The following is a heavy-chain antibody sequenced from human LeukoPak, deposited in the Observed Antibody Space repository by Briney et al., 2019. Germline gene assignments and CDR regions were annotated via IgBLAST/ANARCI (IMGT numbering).Heavy chain of an antibody. CDR2: IYYSGST. J-gene: IGHJ4*02. D-gene: IGHD3-10*01. CDR1: GGSISSYY. Sequence: SETLSLTCTVSGGSISSYYWSWIRQPPGKGLEYIGYIYYSGSTNYNPSLKSRVTISLETSKSQFSLKLSSVTVADTAVYYCARQQYASGNSYYLDYWGQGTLVTVSS. CDR3: ARQQYASGNSYYLDY. V-gene: IGHV4-59*08.